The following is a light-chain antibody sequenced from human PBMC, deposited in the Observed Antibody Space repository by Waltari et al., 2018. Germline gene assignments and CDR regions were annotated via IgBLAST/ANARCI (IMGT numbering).Light chain of an antibody. CDR3: QQRHNWPLT. CDR1: QSVRVY. CDR2: DTS. Sequence: EIVLTQSPATLSLSPGESDTLSCRASQSVRVYLAWYQQKPGQAPRLLIYDTSNRSSGTPDRCRGSGSGTDFSLRISSLGHEDFAVYYCQQRHNWPLTFGGGTKVEIK. J-gene: IGKJ4*01. V-gene: IGKV3-11*01.